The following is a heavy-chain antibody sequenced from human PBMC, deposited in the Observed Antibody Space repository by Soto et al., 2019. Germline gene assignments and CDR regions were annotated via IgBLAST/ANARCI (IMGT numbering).Heavy chain of an antibody. CDR1: GFTFRRHA. CDR2: ISNFNKYI. Sequence: EVQLGESGGGLVKPGGTRRLSCEGSGFTFRRHAMNWVRQAPGKGLEWVSSISNFNKYIFYADSVKGRFTIARDNAKNSVYLQMDNLRDEDTAVYDGAGGIDSSFYSSDYWGQGTQVTVSS. J-gene: IGHJ4*02. V-gene: IGHV3-21*01. D-gene: IGHD3-22*01. CDR3: AGGIDSSFYSSDY.